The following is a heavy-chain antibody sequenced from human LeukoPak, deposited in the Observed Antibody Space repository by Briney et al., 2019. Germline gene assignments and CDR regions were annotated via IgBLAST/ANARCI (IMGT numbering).Heavy chain of an antibody. V-gene: IGHV3-49*04. D-gene: IGHD3-3*01. CDR2: IRSKAYGGTT. CDR3: TRLRFLEWLFPDY. CDR1: GFTFSSYW. Sequence: GGSLRLSCAASGFTFSSYWMSWVRQAPGKGLEWVGFIRSKAYGGTTEYAASVKGRFTISRDDSKSIAYLQMNSLKTEDTAVYYCTRLRFLEWLFPDYWGQGTLVTLSS. J-gene: IGHJ4*02.